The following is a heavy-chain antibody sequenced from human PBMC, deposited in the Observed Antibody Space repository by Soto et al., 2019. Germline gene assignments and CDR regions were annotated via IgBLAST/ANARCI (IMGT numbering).Heavy chain of an antibody. CDR1: GGSFSGYY. J-gene: IGHJ4*02. Sequence: SETLSLTCAVYGGSFSGYYWSWIRQPPGKGLEWIGEINHSGSTNYNPSLKSRVTISVDTSKNQYSLKLSSVTAADTAVYYCARGPTFFVVPYGFDYWGQGTLVTVSS. V-gene: IGHV4-34*01. CDR2: INHSGST. CDR3: ARGPTFFVVPYGFDY. D-gene: IGHD3-10*01.